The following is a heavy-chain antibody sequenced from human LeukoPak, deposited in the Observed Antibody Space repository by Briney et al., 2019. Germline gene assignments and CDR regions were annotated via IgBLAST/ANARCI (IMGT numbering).Heavy chain of an antibody. Sequence: ASVKVSCKASGGTFSSYAISWVRQAPGLGLEWMGRIIPIFGTANYAQKFQGRVTITTDESTSTAYMELSSPRSEDTAVYYCARSRYYFWSGYSSGDAFDIWGQGTMVTVSS. CDR1: GGTFSSYA. V-gene: IGHV1-69*05. CDR3: ARSRYYFWSGYSSGDAFDI. CDR2: IIPIFGTA. D-gene: IGHD3-3*01. J-gene: IGHJ3*02.